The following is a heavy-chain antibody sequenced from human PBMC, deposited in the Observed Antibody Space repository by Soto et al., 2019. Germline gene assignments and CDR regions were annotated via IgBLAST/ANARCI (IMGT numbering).Heavy chain of an antibody. V-gene: IGHV4-59*01. CDR3: AGEGALATFGVV. CDR2: VYYGGST. CDR1: GDSIRRYY. D-gene: IGHD3-3*01. J-gene: IGHJ1*01. Sequence: SETLSLTCTVSGDSIRRYYWTWIRQPPGRGLEWIGHVYYGGSTNYNPSLQSRVTISLDTSKNQFSLGLTSMTAADAAVYYCAGEGALATFGVVWGQGTRVTVSS.